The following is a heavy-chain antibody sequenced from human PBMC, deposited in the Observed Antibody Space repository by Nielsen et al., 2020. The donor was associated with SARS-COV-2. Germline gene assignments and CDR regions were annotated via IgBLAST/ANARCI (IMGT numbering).Heavy chain of an antibody. CDR1: GYTFTSYG. CDR2: ISAYNGNT. D-gene: IGHD4-17*01. Sequence: ASVNVSCKASGYTFTSYGISWLRQAPGQGLEWMGWISAYNGNTNYAQKLQGRVTMTTDTSTSTAYMVLRSLRSDDTAVYYCARGDPTVTTIYGMDVWGQGTTVTVSS. J-gene: IGHJ6*02. CDR3: ARGDPTVTTIYGMDV. V-gene: IGHV1-18*01.